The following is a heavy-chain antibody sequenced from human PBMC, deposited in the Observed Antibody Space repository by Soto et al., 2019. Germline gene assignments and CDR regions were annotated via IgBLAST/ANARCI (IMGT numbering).Heavy chain of an antibody. CDR2: IYYSGST. CDR1: GGSVSSDSYY. V-gene: IGHV4-61*01. D-gene: IGHD2-15*01. J-gene: IGHJ4*02. Sequence: PSETLSPTCTVSGGSVSSDSYYWSWIRQPPGKGLEWIGYIYYSGSTNYNPSLKSRVTISVDTSKNQFSLKLSSVTAADTAVYYCARYRSGCHDYWGQGTLVTVSS. CDR3: ARYRSGCHDY.